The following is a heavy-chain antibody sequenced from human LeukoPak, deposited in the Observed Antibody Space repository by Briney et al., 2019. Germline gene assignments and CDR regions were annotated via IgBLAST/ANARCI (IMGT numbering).Heavy chain of an antibody. CDR3: TTIARRALYFQH. Sequence: GGSPRLSCAASGFTFSNAWMSWVRQAPGKGLEWVGRIKSKTDGGTTDYAAPVKGRFTISRDDSKSTLYLQMNSLKTEDTAVYYCTTIARRALYFQHWGQGTLVTVSS. D-gene: IGHD1-14*01. J-gene: IGHJ1*01. CDR1: GFTFSNAW. V-gene: IGHV3-15*01. CDR2: IKSKTDGGTT.